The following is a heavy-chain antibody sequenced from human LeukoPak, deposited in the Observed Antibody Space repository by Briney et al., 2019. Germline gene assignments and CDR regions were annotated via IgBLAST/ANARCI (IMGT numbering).Heavy chain of an antibody. V-gene: IGHV4-34*01. CDR2: INHSGST. Sequence: SETLSLTCAVYGGSFSGYYWSWIRQPPGKGLEWIGEINHSGSTNYNPSLKSRVTISVDTSKNQISLKLSSVTAADTAVYYCARDPRIAAAGTGAFDIWGQGTMVTVSS. D-gene: IGHD6-13*01. J-gene: IGHJ3*02. CDR3: ARDPRIAAAGTGAFDI. CDR1: GGSFSGYY.